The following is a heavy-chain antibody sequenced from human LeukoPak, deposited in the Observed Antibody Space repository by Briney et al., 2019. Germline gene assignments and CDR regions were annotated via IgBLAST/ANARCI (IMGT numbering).Heavy chain of an antibody. Sequence: SQTLSLTCTVSGGSISSGSYYWSWIRQPPGKGLEWIGDIYYSGSTNYNPSLKSRVTISVDTSKNQFSLKLRSVTAADTAVYYCARGGLWFGEPRRYNMDVWGPGTTVTVSS. V-gene: IGHV4-61*01. CDR3: ARGGLWFGEPRRYNMDV. J-gene: IGHJ6*02. D-gene: IGHD3-10*01. CDR1: GGSISSGSYY. CDR2: IYYSGST.